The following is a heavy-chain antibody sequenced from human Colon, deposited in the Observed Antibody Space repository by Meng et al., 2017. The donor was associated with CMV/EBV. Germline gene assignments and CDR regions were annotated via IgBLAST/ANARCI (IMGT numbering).Heavy chain of an antibody. CDR1: GFTFRTSW. D-gene: IGHD3/OR15-3a*01. J-gene: IGHJ4*02. V-gene: IGHV3-74*01. Sequence: GGSLRLSYAASGFTFRTSWMHWIRQAPGKGLVWVSRINSDGSSISYADFVKGRFTISRDNAKNMVYLQMNNVTADDTALYYCAREDFTTSSYDFWGQGTLVTVSS. CDR3: AREDFTTSSYDF. CDR2: INSDGSSI.